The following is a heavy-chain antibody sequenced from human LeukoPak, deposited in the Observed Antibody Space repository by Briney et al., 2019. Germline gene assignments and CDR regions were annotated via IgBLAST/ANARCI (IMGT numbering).Heavy chain of an antibody. CDR2: ISTTSAAI. J-gene: IGHJ4*02. V-gene: IGHV3-21*06. Sequence: PGGSLRLSCEASGFAFSSYSMNWVRQAPGWGPEWVSLISTTSAAIYYADSVQGRFTVSRDNAKNSLYLQMNSLRAEDTAVYYCARGVGATHFDYWGQGTLVTVST. CDR3: ARGVGATHFDY. D-gene: IGHD1-26*01. CDR1: GFAFSSYS.